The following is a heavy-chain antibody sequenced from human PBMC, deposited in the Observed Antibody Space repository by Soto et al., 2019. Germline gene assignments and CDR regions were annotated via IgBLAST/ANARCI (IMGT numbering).Heavy chain of an antibody. J-gene: IGHJ4*02. Sequence: QVQLVQSGAEVKKPGSSVKVSCKAYEDTFSSYAISWVRQAPGQGLEWMGGIISIFGTANYAQKFQGRVTITGDESTNTVYKEMSRLRSEETAVYYCARESGKGSGYVWGQGTLVTVVS. V-gene: IGHV1-69*01. D-gene: IGHD5-12*01. CDR3: ARESGKGSGYV. CDR1: EDTFSSYA. CDR2: IISIFGTA.